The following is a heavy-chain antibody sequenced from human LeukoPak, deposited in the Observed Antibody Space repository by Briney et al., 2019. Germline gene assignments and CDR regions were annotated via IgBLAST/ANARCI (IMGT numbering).Heavy chain of an antibody. Sequence: GGSLRLSCAASGFTFSSYAMSWVRQAPGKGLEWVSAISGSGGSTYYADSVKGRFTISRDNSKNTLYLQMSSLRAEDTAVYYCAKDTSIAVSYFDYWGQGTLVTVSS. CDR2: ISGSGGST. J-gene: IGHJ4*02. D-gene: IGHD6-19*01. V-gene: IGHV3-23*01. CDR3: AKDTSIAVSYFDY. CDR1: GFTFSSYA.